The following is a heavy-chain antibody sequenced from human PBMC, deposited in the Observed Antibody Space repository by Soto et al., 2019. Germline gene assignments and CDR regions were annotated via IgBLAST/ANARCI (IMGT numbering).Heavy chain of an antibody. CDR2: MFHSGRT. CDR1: GDSISSYF. CDR3: AKAVKYYDSTGYDAFAV. V-gene: IGHV4-59*01. J-gene: IGHJ3*01. Sequence: NPSETLSLTCTVSGDSISSYFWTWIRRPPGKALEWIGYMFHSGRTNYNPSLTSRVTMSADTSNNQFSLTLTSVTAADTAVYYCAKAVKYYDSTGYDAFAVWGQGIMVTVSS. D-gene: IGHD3-22*01.